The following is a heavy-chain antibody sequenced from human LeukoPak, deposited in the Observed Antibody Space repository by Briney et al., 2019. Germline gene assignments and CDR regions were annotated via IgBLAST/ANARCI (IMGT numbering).Heavy chain of an antibody. CDR1: GFTFSSYG. CDR3: AKVKGSAGYFDY. V-gene: IGHV3-23*01. Sequence: GGSLRLSCAASGFTFSSYGMSWVRQAPGKGLEWVSAISGSGGSTYYADSVKGRFTISRDNSKNTLYLQMNSLRAEDTAVYYCAKVKGSAGYFDYWGQGTLVTVSS. J-gene: IGHJ4*02. D-gene: IGHD6-25*01. CDR2: ISGSGGST.